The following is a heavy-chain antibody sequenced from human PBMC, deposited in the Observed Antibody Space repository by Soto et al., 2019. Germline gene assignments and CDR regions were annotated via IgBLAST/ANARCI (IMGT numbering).Heavy chain of an antibody. D-gene: IGHD3-3*01. J-gene: IGHJ6*04. Sequence: GGSLRLSCAASGFTVSSNYMSRVRQAPGKGLEWVSVIYSGGSTYYADSVKGRFTISRDNSKNTLYLQMNSLRAEDTAVYYCAARPKYYDFWSASMDVWGKGTTVTVSS. CDR3: AARPKYYDFWSASMDV. CDR2: IYSGGST. CDR1: GFTVSSNY. V-gene: IGHV3-66*01.